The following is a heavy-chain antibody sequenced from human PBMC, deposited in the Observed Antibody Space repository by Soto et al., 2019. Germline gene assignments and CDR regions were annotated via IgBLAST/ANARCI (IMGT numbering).Heavy chain of an antibody. J-gene: IGHJ3*02. V-gene: IGHV3-73*01. CDR2: IRSKANSYAT. CDR1: GFTFSGSA. D-gene: IGHD2-15*01. CDR3: TRWQGTYCSGGSCSDAFDI. Sequence: GGSLRLSCAASGFTFSGSAMHWVRQASGKGLEWVGRIRSKANSYATAYAASVKGRFTISRDDSKNTAYLQMNSLKTEDTAVYYCTRWQGTYCSGGSCSDAFDIWGQGTMVTVSS.